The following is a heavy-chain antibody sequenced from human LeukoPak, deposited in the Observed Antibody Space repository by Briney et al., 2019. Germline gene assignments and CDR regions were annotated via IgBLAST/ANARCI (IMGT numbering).Heavy chain of an antibody. V-gene: IGHV4-4*07. J-gene: IGHJ4*02. Sequence: PSETLSLTCTVSGGSISSYYWSWIRQPAGKGLEWIGRIYASGSTSYNPSLKSRVTMSGDTSKNQFSLKLSSVTAADTAVYYCARVPYGNYHDFDYLGQGTLVTVSS. D-gene: IGHD1-7*01. CDR2: IYASGST. CDR3: ARVPYGNYHDFDY. CDR1: GGSISSYY.